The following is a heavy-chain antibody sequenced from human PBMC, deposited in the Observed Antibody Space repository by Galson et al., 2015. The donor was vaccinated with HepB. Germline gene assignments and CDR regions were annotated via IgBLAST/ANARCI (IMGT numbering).Heavy chain of an antibody. CDR3: ARDRYYYGSGSRPSWFDP. D-gene: IGHD3-10*01. J-gene: IGHJ5*02. V-gene: IGHV1-3*01. Sequence: SVKVSCKASGYTFTSYAMHWVRQAPGQRLEWMGWINAGNGNTKYSQKFQGRVTITRDTSASTAYMELSSLRSEDTAVYYCARDRYYYGSGSRPSWFDPWGQGTLVTVSS. CDR2: INAGNGNT. CDR1: GYTFTSYA.